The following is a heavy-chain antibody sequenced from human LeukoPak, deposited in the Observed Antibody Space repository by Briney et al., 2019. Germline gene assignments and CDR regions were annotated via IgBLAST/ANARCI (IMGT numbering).Heavy chain of an antibody. V-gene: IGHV1-69*06. CDR2: IIPIFGTA. D-gene: IGHD3-10*01. J-gene: IGHJ5*02. Sequence: SVKVSCKASGYTFTSYDINWVRQAPGQGLEWMGGIIPIFGTANYAQKFQGRVTITADKSTSTAYMELSSLRSEDTAVYYCARRPWFGERNWFDPWGQGTLVTVSS. CDR1: GYTFTSYD. CDR3: ARRPWFGERNWFDP.